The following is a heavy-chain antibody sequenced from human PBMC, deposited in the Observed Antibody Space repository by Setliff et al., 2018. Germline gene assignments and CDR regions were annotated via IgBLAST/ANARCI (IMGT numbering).Heavy chain of an antibody. D-gene: IGHD2-2*01. CDR2: IKSKPNGGTI. Sequence: WGTLSLSCAASGFTFSNAWWHWVRQAPATGMEWVGHIKSKPNGGTIDYAAHVKGRFTISRDDTNNTLSLQMNSLTTEDIAVYFCTTDPVGCSGTTCYNDFDIWGQGTMVTVSS. J-gene: IGHJ3*02. V-gene: IGHV3-15*07. CDR1: GFTFSNAW. CDR3: TTDPVGCSGTTCYNDFDI.